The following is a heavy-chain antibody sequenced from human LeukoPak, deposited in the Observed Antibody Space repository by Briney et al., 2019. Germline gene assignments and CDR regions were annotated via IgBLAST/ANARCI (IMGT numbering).Heavy chain of an antibody. V-gene: IGHV1-2*02. CDR1: GYTFTGCY. J-gene: IGHJ4*02. D-gene: IGHD5-18*01. Sequence: ASVKVSCKASGYTFTGCYMHWVRQAPGQGLEWMGWINPNSGGTNYAQKFQGRVTMTRDTSISTAYMELSRLRSDDTAVYYCARGVEIQLWSPFDYWGQGTLVTVSS. CDR3: ARGVEIQLWSPFDY. CDR2: INPNSGGT.